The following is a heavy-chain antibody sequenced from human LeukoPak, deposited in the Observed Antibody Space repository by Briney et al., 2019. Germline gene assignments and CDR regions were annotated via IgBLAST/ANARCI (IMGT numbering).Heavy chain of an antibody. CDR3: AIEAQSCSITSCYFDS. CDR2: ISWNSGSK. J-gene: IGHJ4*02. D-gene: IGHD2-2*01. V-gene: IGHV3-9*01. CDR1: GFTFDDYV. Sequence: GGSLRLSCAASGFTFDDYVRHGVRQAPGKGLEWGSGISWNSGSKCAVDSVKGRFTISRDNSKNTLCLQMNSLRAEDTAVYYCAIEAQSCSITSCYFDSWGQGNRVTVSS.